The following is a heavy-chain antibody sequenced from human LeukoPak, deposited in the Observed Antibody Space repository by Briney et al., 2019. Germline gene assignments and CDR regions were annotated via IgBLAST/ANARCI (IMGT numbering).Heavy chain of an antibody. D-gene: IGHD1-26*01. J-gene: IGHJ4*02. Sequence: GGSLRLSWAASGFIFSTYSMNWVRQAPGKGLEWVSFISSGSATISYADSVRGRFTISRDDAKNSVYLQMNSLRDEDTAMYYCARDRGGSYTPLDYRGQGTLVTVSS. V-gene: IGHV3-48*02. CDR2: ISSGSATI. CDR1: GFIFSTYS. CDR3: ARDRGGSYTPLDY.